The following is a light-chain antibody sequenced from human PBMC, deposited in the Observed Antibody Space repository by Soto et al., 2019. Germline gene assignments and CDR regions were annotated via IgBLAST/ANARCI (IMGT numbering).Light chain of an antibody. V-gene: IGLV2-14*01. J-gene: IGLJ3*02. CDR3: SSYTARSTWV. CDR2: EVT. CDR1: SSDVGSYNY. Sequence: QSVLTQPASVSGSPGQSITISCTGTSSDVGSYNYVSWYQQHPGTSPKLLIYEVTNRPSGVPNRFSGSKSGNTASLIISGLQAEDEADYYCSSYTARSTWVFGGGTKLTVL.